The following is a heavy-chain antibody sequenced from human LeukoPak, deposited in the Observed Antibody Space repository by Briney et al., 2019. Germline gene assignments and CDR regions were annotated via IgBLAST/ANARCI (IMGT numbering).Heavy chain of an antibody. Sequence: PSETLSLTCTVSGGSISSYYWSWLRQPPGKGLEWIGEINHYGSINYNPSLKSRVTISVDTSKNQFSLRLSSVTAADTAVYYCARGLYTYNVRYFDNWGQGTLVTVS. CDR1: GGSISSYY. CDR3: ARGLYTYNVRYFDN. D-gene: IGHD2-2*02. V-gene: IGHV4-34*01. CDR2: INHYGSI. J-gene: IGHJ4*02.